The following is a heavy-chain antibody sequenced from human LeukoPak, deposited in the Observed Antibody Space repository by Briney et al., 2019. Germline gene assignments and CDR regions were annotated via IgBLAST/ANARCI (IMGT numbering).Heavy chain of an antibody. J-gene: IGHJ4*02. CDR2: ITWNSGSK. CDR3: TKGGRHSSSWNDY. V-gene: IGHV3-9*01. CDR1: GFSFSYYG. D-gene: IGHD6-13*01. Sequence: GGSLRLSCAASGFSFSYYGMYWVRQAPGKGLEWVSSITWNSGSKVYADSVKGRFTISRDNAKNSLYLQMNSLRVEDTAFYYCTKGGRHSSSWNDYWGQGTLVTVSS.